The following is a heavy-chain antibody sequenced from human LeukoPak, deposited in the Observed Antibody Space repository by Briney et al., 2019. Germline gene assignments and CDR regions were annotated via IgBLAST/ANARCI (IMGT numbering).Heavy chain of an antibody. CDR2: IYTSGST. V-gene: IGHV4-4*07. CDR1: GGSISSYY. Sequence: PSETLSLTCTVSGGSISSYYWSWIRQPAGKGLEWIGRIYTSGSTNYNPSLKSRVTMSVDTSKNQFSLKLSSVTAADTAVYYCARVGSRWLVTDDYYYMDVWGKGTTVTVSS. D-gene: IGHD6-19*01. J-gene: IGHJ6*03. CDR3: ARVGSRWLVTDDYYYMDV.